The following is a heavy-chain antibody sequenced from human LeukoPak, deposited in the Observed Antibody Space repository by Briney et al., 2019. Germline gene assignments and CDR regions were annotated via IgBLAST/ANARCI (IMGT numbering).Heavy chain of an antibody. CDR1: GYTFTSYA. J-gene: IGHJ4*02. CDR3: ARAARRDSSGYYYVGY. V-gene: IGHV7-4-1*02. CDR2: INTNTGNP. Sequence: AAPVKVSCKASGYTFTSYAMNWVRQAPGQGLEWMGWINTNTGNPTYAQGFTGRFVFSLDTSVSTAYLQISSLKAEDTAVYYCARAARRDSSGYYYVGYWGQGTLVTVSS. D-gene: IGHD3-22*01.